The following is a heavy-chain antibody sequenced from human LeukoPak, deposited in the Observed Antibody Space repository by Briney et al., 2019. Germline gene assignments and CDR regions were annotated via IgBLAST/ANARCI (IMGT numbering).Heavy chain of an antibody. V-gene: IGHV4-34*01. CDR1: GGSLSGYY. Sequence: SETLSLTCSVNGGSLSGYYWSWIRQPPGKGLEWIGEINHSGNTNYNPSLKSRVTISGGTSKNQFSLKLSSVTAADTAVYYCETSSSATIDYFYDYIDVWGKGTTVTVSS. J-gene: IGHJ6*03. CDR2: INHSGNT. D-gene: IGHD2-15*01. CDR3: ETSSSATIDYFYDYIDV.